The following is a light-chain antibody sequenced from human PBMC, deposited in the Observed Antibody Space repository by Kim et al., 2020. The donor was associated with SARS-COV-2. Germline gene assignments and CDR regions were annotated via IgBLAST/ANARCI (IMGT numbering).Light chain of an antibody. J-gene: IGLJ7*01. CDR1: RFNIGGRFD. CDR2: NNN. V-gene: IGLV1-40*01. CDR3: QSYDSSLSASV. Sequence: QRVTISCPGGRFNIGGRFDVHWYQHLPGAGPKLLIYNNNNRPSGVPERFSGSKSGTSASLAITGLQAEDEAVYYCQSYDSSLSASVFGGGTQLTVL.